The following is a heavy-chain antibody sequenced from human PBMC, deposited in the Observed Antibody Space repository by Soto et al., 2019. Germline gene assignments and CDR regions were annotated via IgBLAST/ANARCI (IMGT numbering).Heavy chain of an antibody. CDR1: GFTFSGSD. V-gene: IGHV3-73*01. Sequence: WGSLRLSCAASGFTFSGSDMHWVRQTSVKGLEWAGRIRSKANNYATSYAASMKGRFTISRDDSENTAYLQMNSLKTEDTALYYCARLGTCGGECKGEEYWGQGTLVTVSS. J-gene: IGHJ4*02. D-gene: IGHD2-21*01. CDR3: ARLGTCGGECKGEEY. CDR2: IRSKANNYAT.